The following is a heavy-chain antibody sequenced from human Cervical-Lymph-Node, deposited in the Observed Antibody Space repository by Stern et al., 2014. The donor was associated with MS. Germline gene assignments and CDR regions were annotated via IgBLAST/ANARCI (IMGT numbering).Heavy chain of an antibody. CDR1: GYTFNSYY. CDR3: ARVLSLATSDS. CDR2: FNPSGSRT. V-gene: IGHV1-46*02. Sequence: QVQLGQSGAAMRKPGASLKISCEASGYTFNSYYIHWVRQSLGQGLELVALFNPSGSRTTYAQRFQGRVTVTGDTSTSTVYLELTGLQSEDTAVYYCARVLSLATSDSWGQGTLVVVSS. D-gene: IGHD1-1*01. J-gene: IGHJ4*02.